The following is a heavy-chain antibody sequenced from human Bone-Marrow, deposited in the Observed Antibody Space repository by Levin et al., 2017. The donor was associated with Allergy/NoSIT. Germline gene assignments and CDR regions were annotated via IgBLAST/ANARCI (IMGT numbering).Heavy chain of an antibody. CDR2: IKSKTEGETA. CDR1: GFIFRKAW. V-gene: IGHV3-15*05. D-gene: IGHD3-3*01. J-gene: IGHJ4*01. CDR3: VAGVNFWL. Sequence: GGSLRLSCTASGFIFRKAWMSWVRQVPGQGLEWVARIKSKTEGETADYAAPVRGRFTISRDDSENTVYLEISNLKIADTAVYYCVAGVNFWLWGRGSLVSVSS.